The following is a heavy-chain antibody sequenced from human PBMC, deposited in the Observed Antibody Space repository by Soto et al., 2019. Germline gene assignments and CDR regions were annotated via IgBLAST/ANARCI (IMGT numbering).Heavy chain of an antibody. V-gene: IGHV4-59*08. Sequence: PSETLSLTCTVSGGSISSYYWSWIRQPPGKGLEWIGYIYYSGSTNYNPSLKGRVTISVDTSKNQFSLKLSSVTAADTAVYYCARRYGSAIDYWGQGTLVTVSS. D-gene: IGHD1-26*01. CDR1: GGSISSYY. CDR2: IYYSGST. CDR3: ARRYGSAIDY. J-gene: IGHJ4*02.